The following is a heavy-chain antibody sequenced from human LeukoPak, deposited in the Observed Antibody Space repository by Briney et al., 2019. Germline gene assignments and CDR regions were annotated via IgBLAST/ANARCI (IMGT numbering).Heavy chain of an antibody. CDR3: AKDGSSWYGSDYFDY. Sequence: GRSLRLSCAASGFTFSSYAMSWVRQAPGKGLEWVSAISGSGGSTYYADSVKGRFTISRDNSKNTLYLQMNSLRAEDTAVYYCAKDGSSWYGSDYFDYWGQGTLVTVSS. CDR2: ISGSGGST. CDR1: GFTFSSYA. V-gene: IGHV3-23*01. J-gene: IGHJ4*02. D-gene: IGHD6-13*01.